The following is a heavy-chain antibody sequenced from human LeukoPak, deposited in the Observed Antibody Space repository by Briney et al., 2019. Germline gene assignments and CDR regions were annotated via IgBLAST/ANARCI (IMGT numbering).Heavy chain of an antibody. V-gene: IGHV4-59*12. CDR2: IYYSRST. Sequence: PSETLSLTCTVSGGSISSYYWSWLRQPPGKGLEWIGYIYYSRSTNYNPSLTSRVTISVDTSKNQFSLTLSSVTAADTALYYCAREEAMATAFDYWGQGTLVTVSS. J-gene: IGHJ4*02. D-gene: IGHD5-18*01. CDR1: GGSISSYY. CDR3: AREEAMATAFDY.